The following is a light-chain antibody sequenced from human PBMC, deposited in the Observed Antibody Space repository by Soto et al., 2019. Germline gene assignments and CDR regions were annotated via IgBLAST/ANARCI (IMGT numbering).Light chain of an antibody. CDR1: QSLLYSLNNKNY. J-gene: IGKJ4*01. Sequence: DIVMTQSPDSLAVSLGERATINCKSSQSLLYSLNNKNYLAWYQQKPGQPPKLLIHWASTREYGVPDRFTGSGSGTDFPLTIIILQAEEVAVYYCQQYYGAPLTFGGGTKVEIK. V-gene: IGKV4-1*01. CDR3: QQYYGAPLT. CDR2: WAS.